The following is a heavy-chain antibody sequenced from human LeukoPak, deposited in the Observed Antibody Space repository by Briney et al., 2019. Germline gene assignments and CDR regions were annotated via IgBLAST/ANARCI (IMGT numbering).Heavy chain of an antibody. Sequence: ASVKVSCKASGYTFTSYDINWVRQATGQGLEWMGWMNPNSGNTGYAQKFQGRVTITRNTSISTAYMELSSLRSEDTAVYYCARGPTDIVVVPAARFDYWGQGTLVTVSS. J-gene: IGHJ4*02. CDR3: ARGPTDIVVVPAARFDY. D-gene: IGHD2-2*01. CDR1: GYTFTSYD. V-gene: IGHV1-8*03. CDR2: MNPNSGNT.